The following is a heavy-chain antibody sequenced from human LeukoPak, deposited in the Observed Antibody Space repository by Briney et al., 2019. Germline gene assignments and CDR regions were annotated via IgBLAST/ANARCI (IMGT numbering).Heavy chain of an antibody. Sequence: GASVKVSCKATGYTFTSYGISWVRHAPGHGHEWMGWISAYNGNTNYAQKLQGRVTMTTDTSTSTAYMELRSLRSDDTAVYYCASYGDEPLSFDYWGQGTLVTVSS. CDR3: ASYGDEPLSFDY. J-gene: IGHJ4*02. CDR2: ISAYNGNT. V-gene: IGHV1-18*01. D-gene: IGHD4-17*01. CDR1: GYTFTSYG.